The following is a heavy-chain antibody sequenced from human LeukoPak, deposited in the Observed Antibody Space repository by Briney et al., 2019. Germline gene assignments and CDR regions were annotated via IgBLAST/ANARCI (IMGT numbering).Heavy chain of an antibody. CDR3: AKDSRGIVGATFDY. CDR2: IGTSSTTI. Sequence: GGSLRLSCAASGFTFSSYTMNWVRQPPGKGLEWVSNIGTSSTTIYYADSVKGRFTISRDNAKNSLYLQMNSLRAEDTALYYCAKDSRGIVGATFDYWGQGTLVTVSS. CDR1: GFTFSSYT. V-gene: IGHV3-48*04. J-gene: IGHJ4*02. D-gene: IGHD1-26*01.